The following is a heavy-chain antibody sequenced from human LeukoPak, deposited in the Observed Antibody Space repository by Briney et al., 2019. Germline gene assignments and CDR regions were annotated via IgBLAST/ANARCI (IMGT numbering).Heavy chain of an antibody. J-gene: IGHJ4*02. D-gene: IGHD2-2*01. V-gene: IGHV4-34*01. CDR2: INHSGST. CDR1: GGSFSGYY. CDR3: ARALSAMVY. Sequence: SETLSLTCAVYGGSFSGYYWSWIRQPPGKGLEWIGEINHSGSTNYNPSLKSRVTISVDTSTNQFSLKLSSVPAADPAVYYCARALSAMVYWGQGTLVTVSS.